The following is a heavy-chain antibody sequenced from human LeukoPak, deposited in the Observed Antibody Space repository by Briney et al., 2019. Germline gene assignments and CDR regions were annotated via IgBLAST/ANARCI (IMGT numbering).Heavy chain of an antibody. V-gene: IGHV4-59*08. CDR2: IYYSGST. D-gene: IGHD3-10*01. CDR1: GGSISSYY. Sequence: SETLSLTCTVSGGSISSYYWSWIRQPPGKGLEWIGYIYYSGSTYYNPSLKSRVTISVDTSKNQFSLKLSSVTAADTAVYYCARLDSGGVFEPYYYYYMDVWGKGTTVTISS. J-gene: IGHJ6*03. CDR3: ARLDSGGVFEPYYYYYMDV.